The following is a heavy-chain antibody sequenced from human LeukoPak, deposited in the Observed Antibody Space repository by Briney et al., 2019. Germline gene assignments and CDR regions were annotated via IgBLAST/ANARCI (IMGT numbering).Heavy chain of an antibody. J-gene: IGHJ4*02. CDR2: MYYSGST. CDR3: ARLAATLDYFDY. D-gene: IGHD2-15*01. CDR1: GGSISSSSYY. Sequence: SETLSLTCTVSGGSISSSSYYWGWLRQPPGEGLEWIGSMYYSGSTYNSPSLKSRVTISVDTSKDQFSLKLSSVTAADTAVYYCARLAATLDYFDYWGQGTLVTVSS. V-gene: IGHV4-39*01.